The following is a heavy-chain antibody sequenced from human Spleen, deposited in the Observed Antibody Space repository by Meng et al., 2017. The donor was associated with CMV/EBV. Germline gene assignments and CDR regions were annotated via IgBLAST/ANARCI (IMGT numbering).Heavy chain of an antibody. D-gene: IGHD3-22*01. V-gene: IGHV4-4*02. CDR3: ARGRQRVYDSSGYYSY. CDR1: GGSISSSNW. Sequence: SGGSISSSNWWSWVRQPPGKGLEWIGEIYHSGSTNYNPSLKSRVTISVDTSKNQFSLKLSSVTAADTAVYYCARGRQRVYDSSGYYSYWGQGTLVTVSS. CDR2: IYHSGST. J-gene: IGHJ4*02.